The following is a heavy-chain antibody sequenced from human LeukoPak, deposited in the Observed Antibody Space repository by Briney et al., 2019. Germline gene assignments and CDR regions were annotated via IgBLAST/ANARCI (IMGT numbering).Heavy chain of an antibody. CDR1: GFTFDDYA. CDR2: ISWNSGSI. CDR3: AKGNYGDYEEYGMDV. V-gene: IGHV3-9*01. J-gene: IGHJ6*02. Sequence: PGGSLRLSCAASGFTFDDYAMHWVRQASGKGLEWVSGISWNSGSIGYADSVKGRFTISRDNAKNSLYLQMNSLRAEDTALYYCAKGNYGDYEEYGMDVWGQGTTVTVSS. D-gene: IGHD4-17*01.